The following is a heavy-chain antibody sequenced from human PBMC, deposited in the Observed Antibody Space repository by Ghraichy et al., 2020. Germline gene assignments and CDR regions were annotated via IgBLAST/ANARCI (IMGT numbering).Heavy chain of an antibody. Sequence: ASVKVSCKASGYTFTSYGISWVRQAPGQGLEWMGWISAYNGNTNYAQKLQGRVTMTTDTSTSTAYMELRSLRSDDTAVYYCARDRDGLKGSDAFDIWGQGTMVTVSS. D-gene: IGHD3/OR15-3a*01. CDR3: ARDRDGLKGSDAFDI. CDR2: ISAYNGNT. J-gene: IGHJ3*02. CDR1: GYTFTSYG. V-gene: IGHV1-18*01.